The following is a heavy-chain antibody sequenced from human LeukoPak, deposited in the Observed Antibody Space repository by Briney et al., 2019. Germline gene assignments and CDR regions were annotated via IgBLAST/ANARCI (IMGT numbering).Heavy chain of an antibody. V-gene: IGHV3-30*18. CDR1: GFTFSSYG. J-gene: IGHJ4*02. Sequence: PGGSLRLSCAASGFTFSSYGMHWVRQAPGKGLEWVAVISYDGSNKYYADSVKGRFTISRDNSKNTLYLQMNSLRAEDTAVYYCAKDPLCYWGQGTLVTVS. D-gene: IGHD2/OR15-2a*01. CDR2: ISYDGSNK. CDR3: AKDPLCY.